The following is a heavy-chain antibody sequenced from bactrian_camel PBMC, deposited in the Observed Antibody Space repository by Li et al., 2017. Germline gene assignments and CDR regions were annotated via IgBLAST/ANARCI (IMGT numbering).Heavy chain of an antibody. D-gene: IGHD6*01. CDR2: DNGVGTA. J-gene: IGHJ4*01. Sequence: VQLVESGGGSVQAGGSLRLSCKASGYTNNWRYIGWFRQAPGKERDWVATDNGVGTAYYGDSVKGRFAISRDNAKNTVYLQMNNLQPEDTATYYCAEGRGSRGEHCYSLNYWGQGTQVTVS. CDR3: AEGRGSRGEHCYSLNY. CDR1: GYTNNWRY. V-gene: IGHV3S67*01.